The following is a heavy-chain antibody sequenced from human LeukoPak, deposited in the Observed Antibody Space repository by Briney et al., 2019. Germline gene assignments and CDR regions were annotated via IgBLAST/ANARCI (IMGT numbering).Heavy chain of an antibody. CDR3: VRLPPLFYYFDY. Sequence: SETLSLTCTVSGGSISRYYWSWIRQPPGKGLEWIGYIYYCGSTNYNPSLKSRVTISIDTSKNQFSLNLSSVTAADTAVYYCVRLPPLFYYFDYWGQGTLVTVSS. CDR1: GGSISRYY. D-gene: IGHD3-3*01. J-gene: IGHJ4*02. CDR2: IYYCGST. V-gene: IGHV4-59*08.